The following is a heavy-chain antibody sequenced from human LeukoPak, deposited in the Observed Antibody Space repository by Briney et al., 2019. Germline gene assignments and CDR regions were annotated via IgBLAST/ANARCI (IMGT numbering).Heavy chain of an antibody. CDR3: AKLRDYSSTWYYFDY. V-gene: IGHV3-23*01. Sequence: SGGSLRLSCAASGFTFSSHAMSWVRQAPGKGLEWVSGITNSDASTYYADSVKGRFTISRDNSKNTLFLQTSSLRAEDTAVYYCAKLRDYSSTWYYFDYWGKGTLVTVSS. J-gene: IGHJ4*02. D-gene: IGHD6-13*01. CDR1: GFTFSSHA. CDR2: ITNSDAST.